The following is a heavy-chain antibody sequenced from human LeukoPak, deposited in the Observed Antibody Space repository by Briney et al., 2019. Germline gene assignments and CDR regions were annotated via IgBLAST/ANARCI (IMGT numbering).Heavy chain of an antibody. D-gene: IGHD3-3*01. J-gene: IGHJ5*02. V-gene: IGHV4-59*01. CDR1: GGSISSYY. CDR3: ARREWIGAYNWFDP. CDR2: IYYSGST. Sequence: PSETLSLTCTVFGGSISSYYWSWSRQPPGKGLEWIGYIYYSGSTNYNPPLKSRVTISVGTSKHQFSLKLSSVTAADTAVYYCARREWIGAYNWFDPWGQGTLVTVSS.